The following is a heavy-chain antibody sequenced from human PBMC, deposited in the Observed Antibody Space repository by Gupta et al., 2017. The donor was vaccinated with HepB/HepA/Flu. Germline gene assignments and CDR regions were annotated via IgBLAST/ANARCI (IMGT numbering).Heavy chain of an antibody. CDR1: GFTFSSYG. D-gene: IGHD4-23*01. Sequence: QVQLVESGGGVVQPGRSLRLSCAASGFTFSSYGMHWVRQAPGKGLEWVAVIWYDGSNKYYADSVKGRFTISRDNSKNTLYLQMNSLRAEDTAVYYCARERGATVVTHTLDYWGQGTLVTVSS. V-gene: IGHV3-33*01. CDR2: IWYDGSNK. J-gene: IGHJ4*02. CDR3: ARERGATVVTHTLDY.